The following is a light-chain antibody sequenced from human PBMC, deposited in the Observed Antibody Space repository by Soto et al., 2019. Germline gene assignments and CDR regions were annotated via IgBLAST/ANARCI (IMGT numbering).Light chain of an antibody. CDR1: QSVSSNY. V-gene: IGKV3-20*01. CDR3: QQYGSLSWT. J-gene: IGKJ1*01. Sequence: ESVLTQSPGTLSLSLGERATLSCRASQSVSSNYLAWYQQKPGQAPRLLIYGASSRATGIPDRFSGSGSGTDFTLTISRLEPEDFAVYYCQQYGSLSWTFGQGTKVDIK. CDR2: GAS.